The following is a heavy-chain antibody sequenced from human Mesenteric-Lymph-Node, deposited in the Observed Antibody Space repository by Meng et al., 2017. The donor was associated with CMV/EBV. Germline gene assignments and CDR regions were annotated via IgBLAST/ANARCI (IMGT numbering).Heavy chain of an antibody. D-gene: IGHD2-2*01. Sequence: GESLKISCAASGFNFNNYYVAWIRQAPGKGLEWVSYISSSSSTIYYADSVKGRFTISRDNAKNSLYLQMNSLRAEDTAVYYCARGLVVPAVSYYYYGMDVWGQGTTVTVSS. CDR3: ARGLVVPAVSYYYYGMDV. V-gene: IGHV3-11*04. CDR2: ISSSSSTI. CDR1: GFNFNNYY. J-gene: IGHJ6*02.